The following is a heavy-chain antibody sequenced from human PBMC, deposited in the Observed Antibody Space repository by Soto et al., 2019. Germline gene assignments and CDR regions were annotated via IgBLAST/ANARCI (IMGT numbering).Heavy chain of an antibody. CDR3: ARVRVVVGATIDS. CDR1: GYTFSSNS. V-gene: IGHV1-18*04. CDR2: ITPFNGDT. J-gene: IGHJ4*02. Sequence: QVPLVQSGSEVKKPGASVKVSCKASGYTFSSNSIHWVRQAPGQGLEWMGWITPFNGDTSYAQKFQGRVTMTTDTSTSTVFMELRSLRFDDTAVYYCARVRVVVGATIDSWGQGTLVTVSS. D-gene: IGHD2-15*01.